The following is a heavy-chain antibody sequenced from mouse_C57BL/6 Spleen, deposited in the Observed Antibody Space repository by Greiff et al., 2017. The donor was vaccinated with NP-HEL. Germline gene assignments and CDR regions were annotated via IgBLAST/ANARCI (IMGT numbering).Heavy chain of an antibody. CDR2: INPSHGGT. Sequence: QVQLQQPGTELVKPGASVKLSCKASGYTFTSYWMHWVKQRPGPGLEWIGNINPSHGGTNYHAKFKSKATLTVDQSSSTSYLHLSSLTSEDSAVYYCARGPYDYAAYWGQGTLVTVSA. J-gene: IGHJ3*01. CDR1: GYTFTSYW. D-gene: IGHD2-4*01. V-gene: IGHV1-53*01. CDR3: ARGPYDYAAY.